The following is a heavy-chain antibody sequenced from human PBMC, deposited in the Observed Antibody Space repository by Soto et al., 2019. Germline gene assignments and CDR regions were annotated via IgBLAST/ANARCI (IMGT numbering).Heavy chain of an antibody. D-gene: IGHD2-21*02. CDR1: GGIFSTFA. V-gene: IGHV1-69*01. CDR2: IISIFGTT. Sequence: QVQLVQSGAEVKKPGSSVKVSCKASGGIFSTFAISWVRQAPGQGLEWMGGIISIFGTTEYAQKFQGRVTIYADESTSTAYMELSSLRSDDTAVYFCATSGECGGDCSVYGMAVWGQGTTVTVSS. CDR3: ATSGECGGDCSVYGMAV. J-gene: IGHJ6*02.